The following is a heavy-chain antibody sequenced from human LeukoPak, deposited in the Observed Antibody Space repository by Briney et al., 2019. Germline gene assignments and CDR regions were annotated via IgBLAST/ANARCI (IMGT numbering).Heavy chain of an antibody. CDR1: GGSISSYY. CDR3: ARDRPNWNSGEYYMDV. Sequence: SETLSLTCTVSGGSISSYYWSWIRQPPGTGLEWIGYIYYSGSTNYNPSLKSRVTISVDTSKNQFSLKPSSVTAADTAVYYCARDRPNWNSGEYYMDVWGKGTTVTVSS. J-gene: IGHJ6*03. V-gene: IGHV4-59*01. D-gene: IGHD1-7*01. CDR2: IYYSGST.